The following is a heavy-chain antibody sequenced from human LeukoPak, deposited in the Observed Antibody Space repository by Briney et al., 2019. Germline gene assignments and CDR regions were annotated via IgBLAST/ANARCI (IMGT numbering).Heavy chain of an antibody. CDR1: GGSFSGYY. V-gene: IGHV4-34*11. J-gene: IGHJ3*01. CDR2: LYYTGNS. Sequence: SETLSLTCAVYGGSFSGYYWSWIRQPPGKGLEWIAYLYYTGNSNYNPSLKSRVTMSVDTSRNRLSLKLSSVTAADTAVYFCARQIRPGTFDVWGQGTVVTVSS. D-gene: IGHD6-13*01. CDR3: ARQIRPGTFDV.